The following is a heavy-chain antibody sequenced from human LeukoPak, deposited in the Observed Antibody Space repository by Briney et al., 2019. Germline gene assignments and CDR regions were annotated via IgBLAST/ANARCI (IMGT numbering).Heavy chain of an antibody. D-gene: IGHD3-16*01. V-gene: IGHV4-59*11. CDR1: GGSISGHY. CDR2: IHYSGRP. Sequence: PSETLSLTCTVSGGSISGHYRTWIRQPPGKGLEWIGQIHYSGRPDYNPSLKSRVTISVDTSKNQLSLKVTSLTGVDTAVYYCARFGVDYDMDVWGQGTTVTVSS. J-gene: IGHJ6*02. CDR3: ARFGVDYDMDV.